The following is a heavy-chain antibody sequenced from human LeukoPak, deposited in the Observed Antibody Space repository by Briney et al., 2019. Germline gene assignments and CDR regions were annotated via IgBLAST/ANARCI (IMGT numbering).Heavy chain of an antibody. V-gene: IGHV1-46*01. Sequence: ASVKVSCKASGYTFTSYYMHWVRQAPGQGLEWMGIINPNAGTTSYAQKFQGRVTVTRDTSTSTVYMELSSLRSEDTAVYYCAREPRSGSYDYWGQGTLVTVSS. J-gene: IGHJ4*02. D-gene: IGHD1-26*01. CDR3: AREPRSGSYDY. CDR2: INPNAGTT. CDR1: GYTFTSYY.